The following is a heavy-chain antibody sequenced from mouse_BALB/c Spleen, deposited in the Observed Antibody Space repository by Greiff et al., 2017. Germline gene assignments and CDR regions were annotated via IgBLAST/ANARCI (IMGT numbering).Heavy chain of an antibody. Sequence: EVHLVESGPDLVKPSQSLSLTCTVTGYSITSGYSWHWIRQFPGNKLEWMGYISYDGSNNYNPSLKNRISITRDTSKNQFFLQLNSVTTEDTATYYCARSPYYGSSWDYWGQGTTLTVSS. J-gene: IGHJ2*01. V-gene: IGHV3-1*02. CDR2: ISYDGSN. CDR3: ARSPYYGSSWDY. D-gene: IGHD1-1*01. CDR1: GYSITSGYS.